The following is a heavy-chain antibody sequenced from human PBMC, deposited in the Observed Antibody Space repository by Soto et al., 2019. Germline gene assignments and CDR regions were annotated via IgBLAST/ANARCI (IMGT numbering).Heavy chain of an antibody. CDR3: ARVVGHGWFAP. J-gene: IGHJ5*02. Sequence: EVQLVESGGGLVQPGGSLRLSCAASGFTVSSNYMSWVRQAPGKGLEWVSVIYSGGSTYYADSVKGRFTISTHNSKNTLYLQMNSLRAADPSVYYCARVVGHGWFAPWGQGTLVTVSS. V-gene: IGHV3-53*04. CDR1: GFTVSSNY. CDR2: IYSGGST. D-gene: IGHD2-15*01.